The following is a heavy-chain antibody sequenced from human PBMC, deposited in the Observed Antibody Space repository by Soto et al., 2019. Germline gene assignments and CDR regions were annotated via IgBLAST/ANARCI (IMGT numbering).Heavy chain of an antibody. D-gene: IGHD3-22*01. Sequence: GGSVKVSCKASGGTFSSYAISWVRQAPGQGLEWMGGIIPIFGTANYAQKFQGRVTITADESTSTAYMELSSLRSEDTAVYYCARDWGYYDSSGYYPYGTDVWGQGTTVTVSS. V-gene: IGHV1-69*13. CDR1: GGTFSSYA. CDR3: ARDWGYYDSSGYYPYGTDV. J-gene: IGHJ6*02. CDR2: IIPIFGTA.